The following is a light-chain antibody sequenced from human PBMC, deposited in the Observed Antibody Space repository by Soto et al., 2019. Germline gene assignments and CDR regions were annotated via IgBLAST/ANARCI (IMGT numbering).Light chain of an antibody. CDR1: QSISSN. J-gene: IGKJ4*01. Sequence: EIVMTQSPATLSVSPGERVTLSCRASQSISSNLAWHQQKPGQAPRLLIYATSTRATGIPARFSGSGSGTEFTLTISSLQSEDFAVYYCQQYNNWPLTFGGGTK. V-gene: IGKV3-15*01. CDR3: QQYNNWPLT. CDR2: ATS.